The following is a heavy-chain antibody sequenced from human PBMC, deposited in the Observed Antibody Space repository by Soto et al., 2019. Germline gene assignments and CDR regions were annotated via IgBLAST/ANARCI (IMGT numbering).Heavy chain of an antibody. CDR3: AAGETSSRNLAPYYLDF. V-gene: IGHV4-59*01. CDR2: IHYSGTT. Sequence: SETLSLTCTVSGGSMRNYFWTWIRQPPGKGLEWIGYIHYSGTTSFFPSYNPSLRSRVTISEDTSKNQFSLKLLSVTTADTAVYFCAAGETSSRNLAPYYLDFWGQGTLVTVSS. D-gene: IGHD6-13*01. CDR1: GGSMRNYF. J-gene: IGHJ4*02.